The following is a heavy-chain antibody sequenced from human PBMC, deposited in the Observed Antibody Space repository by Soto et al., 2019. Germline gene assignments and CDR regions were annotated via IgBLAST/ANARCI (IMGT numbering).Heavy chain of an antibody. Sequence: PGGSLRLSCAASGFTFSSYGMHWVRQAPGKGLEWVAVIWYDGSNKYYADSVKGRFTISRDNSKNTLYLQMNSLRAEDTAVYYCARPNYYDFTLTPGYYYGIDVWGQGTTVPVYS. J-gene: IGHJ6*02. D-gene: IGHD3-22*01. CDR1: GFTFSSYG. V-gene: IGHV3-33*01. CDR2: IWYDGSNK. CDR3: ARPNYYDFTLTPGYYYGIDV.